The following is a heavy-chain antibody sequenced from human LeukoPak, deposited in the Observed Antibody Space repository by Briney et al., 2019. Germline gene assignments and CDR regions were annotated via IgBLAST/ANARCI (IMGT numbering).Heavy chain of an antibody. CDR3: ARDHWHYDSSGYAN. V-gene: IGHV3-21*01. J-gene: IGHJ4*02. CDR2: ISSSSSYI. D-gene: IGHD3-22*01. Sequence: GGSLRLSCAASGFTFSSYSMNWVRQAPGKGLEWVSSISSSSSYIYYADSVKGRFTISRDNAKNSLYLQMNSLRAEDTAVYYCARDHWHYDSSGYANWGQGTLVTVSS. CDR1: GFTFSSYS.